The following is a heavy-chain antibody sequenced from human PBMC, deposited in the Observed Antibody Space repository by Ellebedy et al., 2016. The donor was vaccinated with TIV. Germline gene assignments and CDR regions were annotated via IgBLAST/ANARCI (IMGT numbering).Heavy chain of an antibody. V-gene: IGHV4-39*02. Sequence: MPSETLSLTCTVSGDSIDYSPYSWGWIRQSPGQGLEWIGASKYSGSTQYNPSLKSRVTISVDPSKSHFSLRLSSVTAADTAVYYCARFRDGSNCFDYWGQGILVTVSS. CDR3: ARFRDGSNCFDY. CDR1: GDSIDYSPYS. CDR2: SKYSGST. J-gene: IGHJ4*02. D-gene: IGHD5-24*01.